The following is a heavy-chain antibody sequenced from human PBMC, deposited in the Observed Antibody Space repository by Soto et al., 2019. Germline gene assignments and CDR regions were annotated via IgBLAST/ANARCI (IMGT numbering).Heavy chain of an antibody. Sequence: EVQLVESGGGLIQPGGSLTLSCKASGFSVTDDYVSWVRQAPGKGLEWVSSIGTAGDTYYAVSVKGRFTISRDNAKNSLSLQMNSLRAGDMAVYFCAKRQEVGAHFFDYWGQGTQVTVSS. CDR1: GFSVTDDY. J-gene: IGHJ4*02. CDR2: IGTAGDT. CDR3: AKRQEVGAHFFDY. D-gene: IGHD2-15*01. V-gene: IGHV3-13*01.